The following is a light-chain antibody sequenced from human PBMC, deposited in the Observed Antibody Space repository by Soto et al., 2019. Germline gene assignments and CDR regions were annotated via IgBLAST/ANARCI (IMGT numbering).Light chain of an antibody. V-gene: IGLV2-14*01. CDR3: SSYTISSTLYV. Sequence: QSALTQPASVSGSPGQSITISCTGNSSDVGDNNYVSWYQQHPGKAPKLMIYDVTHRPSGISNRFSGSKSGNTASLTISGVQAEDEADYYCSSYTISSTLYVFGTGTKLTVL. CDR2: DVT. J-gene: IGLJ1*01. CDR1: SSDVGDNNY.